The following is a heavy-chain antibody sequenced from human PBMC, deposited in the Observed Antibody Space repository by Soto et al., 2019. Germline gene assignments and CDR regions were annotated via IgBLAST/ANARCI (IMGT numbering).Heavy chain of an antibody. Sequence: SETLSLTCTVSGGSLSSGGYYWSWIRQHPGKGLEWIGYIYYSGSTYYSPSLKSRVTISVDTSKNQFSLKLSSVTAADTAVYYCARELRFGEDYYGMDVWGQGTTVTVSS. CDR1: GGSLSSGGYY. D-gene: IGHD3-10*01. CDR2: IYYSGST. J-gene: IGHJ6*02. V-gene: IGHV4-31*03. CDR3: ARELRFGEDYYGMDV.